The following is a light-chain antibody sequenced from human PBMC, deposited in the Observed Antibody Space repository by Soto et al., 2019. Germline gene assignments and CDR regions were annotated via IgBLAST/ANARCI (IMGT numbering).Light chain of an antibody. CDR1: SGHSSYA. CDR3: QAWGTGFVL. CDR2: VDSDGSH. Sequence: HPVLTQSPSASASLGASVKLTCTLSSGHSSYAIAWHQQQPQKGPRYLMKVDSDGSHIKGDGIPDRFSGSSSGAERYLTISSLQSEDEADYYCQAWGTGFVLIGGGTQLTVL. V-gene: IGLV4-69*01. J-gene: IGLJ2*01.